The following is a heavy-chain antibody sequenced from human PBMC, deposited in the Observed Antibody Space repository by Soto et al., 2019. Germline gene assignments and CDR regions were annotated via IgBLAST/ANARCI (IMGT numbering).Heavy chain of an antibody. V-gene: IGHV3-74*01. CDR2: LGPHENGL. CDR3: TRDTFGDRDS. CDR1: GFTFSGDL. Sequence: EVQLVESGGGLVQPGGSLRLSCTDSGFTFSGDLMHWVRQAPGKGMVWVSRLGPHENGLNYADSVKGRFTISRDNAKNTLYLQMNNLRVEDTAVYFCTRDTFGDRDSGGQGTRVTVSS. J-gene: IGHJ4*02. D-gene: IGHD4-17*01.